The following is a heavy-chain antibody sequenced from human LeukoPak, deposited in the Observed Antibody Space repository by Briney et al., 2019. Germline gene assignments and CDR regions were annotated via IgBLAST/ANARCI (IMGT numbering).Heavy chain of an antibody. J-gene: IGHJ4*02. CDR1: GFSFGSYA. CDR2: ISGSGGST. Sequence: GGSLRLSCAASGFSFGSYAMSWVRQAPGKGLEWVSGISGSGGSTYYADSVKGRFTISRDNSKNTLHLQMNSLRAEDTAVYYCAKDRNSGSYFSPFDYWGQGTLVTVSS. V-gene: IGHV3-23*01. CDR3: AKDRNSGSYFSPFDY. D-gene: IGHD1-26*01.